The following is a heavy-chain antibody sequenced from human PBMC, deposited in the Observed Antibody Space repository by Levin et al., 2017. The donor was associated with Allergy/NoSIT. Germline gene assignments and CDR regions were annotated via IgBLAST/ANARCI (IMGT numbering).Heavy chain of an antibody. CDR1: GGSISTTNFY. CDR2: IYHSGRS. D-gene: IGHD1-14*01. CDR3: ATGSGQNAWDYFDH. J-gene: IGHJ4*02. V-gene: IGHV4-39*07. Sequence: SETLSLTCTVSGGSISTTNFYWGWIRQSPGKGLDWLGSIYHSGRSFYNPSLKTRVSISVDTSKNQVSLKLTSVTAAATAVYYCATGSGQNAWDYFDHWGPGSLVTVS.